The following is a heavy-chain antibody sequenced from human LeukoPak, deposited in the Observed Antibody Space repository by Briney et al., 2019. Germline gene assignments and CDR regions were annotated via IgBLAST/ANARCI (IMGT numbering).Heavy chain of an antibody. V-gene: IGHV3-21*01. Sequence: PGGSLRLSCAASGFTFSSYSMNWVRQAPAKGLEWVSSISSSSSSYIYYADSVKGRFTISRDNAKNSLYLQMNSLRAEDTAVYYCARDPYYYGMDVWGQGTTVTVSS. CDR2: ISSSSSSYI. CDR1: GFTFSSYS. CDR3: ARDPYYYGMDV. J-gene: IGHJ6*02.